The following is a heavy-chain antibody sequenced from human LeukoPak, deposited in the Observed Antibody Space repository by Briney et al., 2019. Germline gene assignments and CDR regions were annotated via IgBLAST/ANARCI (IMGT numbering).Heavy chain of an antibody. V-gene: IGHV4-39*01. D-gene: IGHD3-10*01. J-gene: IGHJ4*02. CDR3: ASLRGELHSFDY. CDR2: IYYTGDT. Sequence: SETLSLTCTVSGDSVTNTRYYWGWIRQPPGKGLEWIGTIYYTGDTYYNPSLKSRVTFSMDTSKNQFSLKLSFVTAADTAMFYCASLRGELHSFDYWGQGTLVTVSS. CDR1: GDSVTNTRYY.